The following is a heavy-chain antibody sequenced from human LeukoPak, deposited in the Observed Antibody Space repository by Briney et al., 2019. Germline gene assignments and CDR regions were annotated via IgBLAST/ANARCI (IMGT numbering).Heavy chain of an antibody. D-gene: IGHD3-22*01. V-gene: IGHV1-2*02. J-gene: IGHJ3*02. Sequence: VSVKVSCKASGYTFTGYYMHWVRQAPGQGLEWMGWINPNSGGTNYAQRFQGRVTMTRDTSISTAYMELSRLRSEDTAVYYCARDLEYYYDSSGYHAFDIWGQGTMVTVSS. CDR3: ARDLEYYYDSSGYHAFDI. CDR1: GYTFTGYY. CDR2: INPNSGGT.